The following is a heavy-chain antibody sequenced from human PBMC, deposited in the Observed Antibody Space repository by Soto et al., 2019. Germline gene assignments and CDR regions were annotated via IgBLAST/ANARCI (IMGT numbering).Heavy chain of an antibody. Sequence: GGSLRLSCAASGFTFSSYAMSWVRQAPGKGLEWVSAISGSGGSTYYADSVKGRFTISRDNSKNTLYLQMNSLRAEDTAVYYCAKAYIVVVVAAPDAFDIWGQGTMVTVSS. CDR1: GFTFSSYA. D-gene: IGHD2-15*01. CDR3: AKAYIVVVVAAPDAFDI. CDR2: ISGSGGST. V-gene: IGHV3-23*01. J-gene: IGHJ3*02.